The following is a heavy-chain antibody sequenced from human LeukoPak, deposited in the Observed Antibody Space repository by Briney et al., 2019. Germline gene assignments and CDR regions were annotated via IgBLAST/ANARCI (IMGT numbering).Heavy chain of an antibody. Sequence: NPSETLSLTCTVSGGSISGYYWRWIRQPPGKGLEWIGYIYYSGSTYHNPSLTSRVTISVDTSKNQFSLRLSSVTAADAAVYYCARPQSVTGLGTGWFDPWGQGTLVTVSS. CDR3: ARPQSVTGLGTGWFDP. D-gene: IGHD6-19*01. CDR2: IYYSGST. V-gene: IGHV4-59*08. J-gene: IGHJ5*02. CDR1: GGSISGYY.